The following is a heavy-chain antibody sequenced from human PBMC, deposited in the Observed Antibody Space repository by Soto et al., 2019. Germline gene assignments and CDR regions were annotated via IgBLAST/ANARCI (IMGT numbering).Heavy chain of an antibody. CDR2: INPNSGGT. V-gene: IGHV1-2*02. D-gene: IGHD2-2*01. CDR1: GYAFIGYY. Sequence: ASVKVSCKASGYAFIGYYLHWVRQAPGQGLEWMGWINPNSGGTNYAQKFQGRVTMTRDTSISTAYMDLSSLGSDDTAVYYCARAFCSTITCYGWFDPWGQGTLVTVSS. CDR3: ARAFCSTITCYGWFDP. J-gene: IGHJ5*02.